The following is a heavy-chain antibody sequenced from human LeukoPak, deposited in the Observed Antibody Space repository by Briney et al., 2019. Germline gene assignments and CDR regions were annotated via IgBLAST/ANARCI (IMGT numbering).Heavy chain of an antibody. J-gene: IGHJ4*02. V-gene: IGHV3-33*01. CDR3: ARGHYDSSGYIYFDY. Sequence: GGSLRLSCAASGFTFSSYGMLWVRQAPGKGLEWVAVIWYDGSNKYYADSVKGRFTISRDNSKNTLYLQMNSLRAEDTAVYYCARGHYDSSGYIYFDYWGQGTLVTVSS. D-gene: IGHD3-22*01. CDR1: GFTFSSYG. CDR2: IWYDGSNK.